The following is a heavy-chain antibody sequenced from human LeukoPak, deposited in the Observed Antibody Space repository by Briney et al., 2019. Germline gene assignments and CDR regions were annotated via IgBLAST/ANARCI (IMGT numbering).Heavy chain of an antibody. V-gene: IGHV4-30-2*01. CDR2: IYHSGST. CDR1: GGSISSGGYS. D-gene: IGHD4-23*01. CDR3: ARVFWDYGGNFPVWVWFDP. J-gene: IGHJ5*02. Sequence: SQTLSLTCAVSGGSISSGGYSWSWIRQPPGKGLEWIGYIYHSGSTYYNPSLKSRVTISVDRSKNQFSLKLSSVTAAGTAVYYCARVFWDYGGNFPVWVWFDPWGQETLVTVS.